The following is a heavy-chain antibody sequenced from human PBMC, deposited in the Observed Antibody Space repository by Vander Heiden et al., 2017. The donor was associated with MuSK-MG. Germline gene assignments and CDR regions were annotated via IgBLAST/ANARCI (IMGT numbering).Heavy chain of an antibody. V-gene: IGHV2-5*02. J-gene: IGHJ6*03. Sequence: QITLKESGPPLVKPTQTLPLTCPFSGVSLSTSGVGGGWIRQPQGKDMEWLALIYWEEDKRYSQSLKSRLTITKDTSKNQVVLIMTNMDPVDTATKSCEHRRRWLRVDAVDIWGKGSTFTV. CDR1: GVSLSTSGVG. CDR2: IYWEEDK. CDR3: EHRRRWLRVDAVDI. D-gene: IGHD5-12*01.